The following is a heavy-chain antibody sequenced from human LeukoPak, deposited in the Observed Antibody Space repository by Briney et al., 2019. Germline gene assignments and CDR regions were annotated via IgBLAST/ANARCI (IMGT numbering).Heavy chain of an antibody. CDR3: ARDKEAYSSGWEASHYFDY. J-gene: IGHJ4*02. CDR2: ISYDGSNK. Sequence: GGSLRLSCAASGFTFSSYGMHWVRQAPGKGLEWVAVISYDGSNKYYVDSVKGRFTISRDNSKNTLYLQMNSLRAEDTAVYYCARDKEAYSSGWEASHYFDYWGQGTLVTVSS. D-gene: IGHD6-19*01. V-gene: IGHV3-30*03. CDR1: GFTFSSYG.